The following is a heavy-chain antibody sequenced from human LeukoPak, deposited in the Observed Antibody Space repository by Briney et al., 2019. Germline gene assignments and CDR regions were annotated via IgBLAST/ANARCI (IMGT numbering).Heavy chain of an antibody. J-gene: IGHJ4*02. CDR1: GYTFTAYH. CDR2: INPNSGDT. D-gene: IGHD2-2*01. CDR3: ARDYCSSTSCLFDY. Sequence: GASVKVSCKASGYTFTAYHMHWVRQAPGQGLEWMGRINPNSGDTNYAQKFQGRVTMTGDTSISTAYMELSRLRSDDTAVYYCARDYCSSTSCLFDYWGQGTLVSVSS. V-gene: IGHV1-2*06.